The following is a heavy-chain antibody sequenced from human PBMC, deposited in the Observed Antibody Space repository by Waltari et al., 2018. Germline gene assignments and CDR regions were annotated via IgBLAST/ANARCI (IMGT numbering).Heavy chain of an antibody. Sequence: QVQLRESGPGLVKPSETLSLTCTVSGGPVSNSFWNWIRQPAGKGLEWIGRIHGSGSTNYNPSLTSRATMSVDTSMNQVSLKLTSVTAADTARYYCATLRDGYSSDFDIWGQGTMVTVSS. CDR2: IHGSGST. CDR1: GGPVSNSF. J-gene: IGHJ3*02. V-gene: IGHV4-4*07. D-gene: IGHD2-15*01. CDR3: ATLRDGYSSDFDI.